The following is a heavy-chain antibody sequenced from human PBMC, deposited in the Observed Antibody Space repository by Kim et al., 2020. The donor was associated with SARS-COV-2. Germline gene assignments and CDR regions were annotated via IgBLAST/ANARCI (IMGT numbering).Heavy chain of an antibody. J-gene: IGHJ4*02. D-gene: IGHD5-12*01. CDR1: GFTFSSYS. V-gene: IGHV3-48*02. CDR3: ARDLGHQSGYGVY. Sequence: GGSLRLSCAASGFTFSSYSMNWVRQAPGKGLEWVSYISSSSTIYYADSVKGRFTISRDNAKNSLYLQMNSLRDEDTAVYYCARDLGHQSGYGVYWGQGTLVTVSS. CDR2: ISSSSTI.